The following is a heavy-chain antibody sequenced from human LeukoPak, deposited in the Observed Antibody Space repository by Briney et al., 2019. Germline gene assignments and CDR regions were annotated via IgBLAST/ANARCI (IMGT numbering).Heavy chain of an antibody. CDR2: IYYSGST. V-gene: IGHV4-39*07. CDR1: GGSISSSSYY. CDR3: ARVYGSGSYYYYGMDV. D-gene: IGHD3-10*01. Sequence: TWETLSLTCTVSGGSISSSSYYWGWIRQPPGKGLEWIGSIYYSGSTYYNPSLKSRVTISVDTSKNQFSLKLSSVTAADTAVYYCARVYGSGSYYYYGMDVWGQGTTVTVSS. J-gene: IGHJ6*02.